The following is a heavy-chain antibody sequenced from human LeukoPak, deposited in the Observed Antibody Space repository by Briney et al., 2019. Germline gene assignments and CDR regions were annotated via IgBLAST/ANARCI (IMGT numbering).Heavy chain of an antibody. CDR1: GGSISSSSHY. CDR3: ARQGYSSSHDY. J-gene: IGHJ4*02. CDR2: IYYSGST. D-gene: IGHD6-13*01. Sequence: SETLSLTCTVSGGSISSSSHYWGWIRQPPGKGLEWIGSIYYSGSTYYNPSLKSRVTISVDTSKNQFSLKLSSVTAADTAVYYCARQGYSSSHDYWGQGTLVTVSS. V-gene: IGHV4-39*01.